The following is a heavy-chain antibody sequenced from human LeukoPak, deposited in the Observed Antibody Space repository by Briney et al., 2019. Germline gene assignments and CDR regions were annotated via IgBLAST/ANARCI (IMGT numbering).Heavy chain of an antibody. CDR2: INSDGSST. CDR3: GRELDWLPTLDY. D-gene: IGHD3-9*01. CDR1: GFTFSNYW. V-gene: IGHV3-74*01. J-gene: IGHJ4*02. Sequence: GGSLRLSCAASGFTFSNYWMHWVRQAPGKGLVWVSRINSDGSSTRYADSVKGRFTISRDNAKNTLYPQMNSLRAEDTAVYYCGRELDWLPTLDYWGQGTLVTVSS.